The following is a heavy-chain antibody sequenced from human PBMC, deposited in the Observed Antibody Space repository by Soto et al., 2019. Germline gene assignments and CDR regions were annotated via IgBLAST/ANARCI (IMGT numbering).Heavy chain of an antibody. CDR2: IIPIFGTA. Sequence: SVKVSCKASGGTFSSYAISWVRQAPGQGLEWMGGIIPIFGTANYAQKFQGRVTITADESTSTAYMELSSLRSEDTAVYYCARYPRGTFGGVSAFDIWGQGTMVTLSS. V-gene: IGHV1-69*13. CDR3: ARYPRGTFGGVSAFDI. D-gene: IGHD3-16*01. CDR1: GGTFSSYA. J-gene: IGHJ3*02.